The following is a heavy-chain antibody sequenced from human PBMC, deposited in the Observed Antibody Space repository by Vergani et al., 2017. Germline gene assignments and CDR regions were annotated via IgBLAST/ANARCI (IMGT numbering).Heavy chain of an antibody. V-gene: IGHV2-70*04. J-gene: IGHJ4*02. D-gene: IGHD2-15*01. CDR1: GFSLNSAGMR. CDR3: ARGYCSGVSCYSDY. Sequence: QVTLKESGPALVKPTQTLTLTCTFSGFSLNSAGMRVSWIRQPPGKALEWLARVEWDDDKFYSTSLKTRLTISKDISKNQVVLTMTNMDPVDTATYYGARGYCSGVSCYSDYWGQGTLVTVSS. CDR2: VEWDDDK.